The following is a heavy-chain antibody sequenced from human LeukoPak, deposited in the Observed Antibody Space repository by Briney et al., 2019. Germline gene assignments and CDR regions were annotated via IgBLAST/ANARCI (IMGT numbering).Heavy chain of an antibody. CDR2: IYPGDSDT. Sequence: AGESLKICCEGSGYSFTSYLIGWVRQIPGKCLELMGVIYPGDSDTRYSPSLQGHVTISAATSISTDYLQWSSLKASDTAMYYCARQFDFWSGYFDYWGQGTLVTVSS. CDR1: GYSFTSYL. V-gene: IGHV5-51*01. D-gene: IGHD3-3*01. CDR3: ARQFDFWSGYFDY. J-gene: IGHJ4*02.